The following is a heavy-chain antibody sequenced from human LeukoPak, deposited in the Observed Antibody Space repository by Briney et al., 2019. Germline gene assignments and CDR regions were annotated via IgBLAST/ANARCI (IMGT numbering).Heavy chain of an antibody. CDR2: IIPIFGTA. V-gene: IGHV1-69*13. J-gene: IGHJ4*02. CDR3: AREQYSGYDFGY. Sequence: SVKVSCKASGGTFSSYAISRVRQAPGQGLEWMGGIIPIFGTANYAQKFQGRVTITADESTSTAYMELSSLRSEDTAVYYCAREQYSGYDFGYWGQGTLVTVSS. D-gene: IGHD5-12*01. CDR1: GGTFSSYA.